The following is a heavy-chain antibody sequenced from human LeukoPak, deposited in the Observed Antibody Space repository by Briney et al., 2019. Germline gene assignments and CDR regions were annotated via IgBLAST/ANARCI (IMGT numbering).Heavy chain of an antibody. D-gene: IGHD3-16*01. J-gene: IGHJ4*02. V-gene: IGHV4-34*01. Sequence: SETLSLTCAVCGGSFSGYYWSWIRQPPGKGLEWIGEINHSGSTNYNPSLKSRVTISVDTSKNQFSLKLSSVTAADTAVYYCARGLRRGGNFDYWGQGTLVTVSS. CDR1: GGSFSGYY. CDR3: ARGLRRGGNFDY. CDR2: INHSGST.